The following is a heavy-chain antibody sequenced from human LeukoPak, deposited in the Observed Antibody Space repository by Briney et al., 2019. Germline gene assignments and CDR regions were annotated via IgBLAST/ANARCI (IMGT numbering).Heavy chain of an antibody. V-gene: IGHV3-30*02. Sequence: GGSLRLSCAASGFTFSSYGMHWVRQAPGKGLEWVAFIRYDGSNKYYADSVKGRFTISRDNSKNTLYLQMNSLRAEDTAVYYCAKDPQRGYSYGWNYYYYMDVWGKGTTVTISS. J-gene: IGHJ6*03. CDR1: GFTFSSYG. CDR2: IRYDGSNK. D-gene: IGHD5-18*01. CDR3: AKDPQRGYSYGWNYYYYMDV.